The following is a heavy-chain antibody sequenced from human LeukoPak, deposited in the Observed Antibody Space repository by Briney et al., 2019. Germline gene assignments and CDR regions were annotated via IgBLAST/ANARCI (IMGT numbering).Heavy chain of an antibody. Sequence: GGSPRLSCAASGFTFSSYAMHGVRQAPGKGLEGGAVISYDGSNKYYADSVKGRFTISRDNSKNTLYLQMNSLRAEDTAVYYCARVGWFGEFSEGNHGGMDVWGKGTTVTVSS. V-gene: IGHV3-30*04. J-gene: IGHJ6*04. CDR2: ISYDGSNK. CDR3: ARVGWFGEFSEGNHGGMDV. CDR1: GFTFSSYA. D-gene: IGHD3-10*01.